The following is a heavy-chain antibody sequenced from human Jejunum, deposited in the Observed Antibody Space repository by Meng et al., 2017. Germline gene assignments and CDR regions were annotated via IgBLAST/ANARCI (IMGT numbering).Heavy chain of an antibody. CDR2: IKQDGREE. D-gene: IGHD6-13*01. V-gene: IGHV3-7*01. CDR1: GFTFSDFL. Sequence: AGSLRLSCAASGFTFSDFLMAWVRQAPGKGLEWVASIKQDGREEYYVDSVKGRVTISRDNAKNSLSLQMNSLRVEDTAVYYCARGTYTSNWYAYWGQGTLVTVSS. J-gene: IGHJ4*02. CDR3: ARGTYTSNWYAY.